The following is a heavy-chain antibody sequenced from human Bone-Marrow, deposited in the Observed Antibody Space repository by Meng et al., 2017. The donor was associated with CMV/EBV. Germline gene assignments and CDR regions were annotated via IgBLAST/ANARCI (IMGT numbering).Heavy chain of an antibody. CDR1: GFTVSSKY. V-gene: IGHV3-66*02. D-gene: IGHD2-2*01. CDR2: IYSGGTT. CDR3: ARDYPGYCSSTSCPVDY. Sequence: GESLKISCAVSGFTVSSKYMNWVRQAPGKGLEWVSVIYSGGTTYYADSVKGRFTISRDNSKNTLYLQMNSLRAEDTAVYYCARDYPGYCSSTSCPVDYWGQGTLVTGSS. J-gene: IGHJ4*02.